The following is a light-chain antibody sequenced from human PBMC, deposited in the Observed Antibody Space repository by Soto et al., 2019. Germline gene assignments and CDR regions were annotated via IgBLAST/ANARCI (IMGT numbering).Light chain of an antibody. V-gene: IGKV1-39*01. J-gene: IGKJ4*01. CDR3: QQYYNSVLT. CDR2: AAS. CDR1: QSISNF. Sequence: DIQITQYPSSVSASVGDRITITCRVSQSISNFLNWFQHKPGKAPKVLISAASTLQSGVPSRFSGSVSGTDFTLTISSLQPEDSASYYCQQYYNSVLTFGGVTIVDIK.